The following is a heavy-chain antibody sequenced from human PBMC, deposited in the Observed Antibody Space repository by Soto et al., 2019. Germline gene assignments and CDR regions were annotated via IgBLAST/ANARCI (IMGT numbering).Heavy chain of an antibody. CDR3: AALIVVVMYPDY. V-gene: IGHV3-23*01. J-gene: IGHJ4*02. D-gene: IGHD3-22*01. CDR1: GFTFSSYA. CDR2: ISGSVGRT. Sequence: GGSLRLSCAASGFTFSSYAMSWVRQAPGKGLEWVSAISGSVGRTYYADSVKGRFTISRDNSKNTLYLQMNSLRAENTAVYYCAALIVVVMYPDYWGQGTLVTVSS.